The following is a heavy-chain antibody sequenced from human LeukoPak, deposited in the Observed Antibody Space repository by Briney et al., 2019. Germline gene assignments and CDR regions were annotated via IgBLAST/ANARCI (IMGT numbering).Heavy chain of an antibody. Sequence: PSETLSLTCAVYGGSFSGHYWSWIRQPPGKGLEWIGEINHSGSTNYNPSLKSRVTISVDTSKNQFSLKLSSVTAADTAVYYCASIYSSSSFLVDYWGQGTLVTVSS. D-gene: IGHD6-6*01. V-gene: IGHV4-34*01. CDR1: GGSFSGHY. CDR2: INHSGST. CDR3: ASIYSSSSFLVDY. J-gene: IGHJ4*02.